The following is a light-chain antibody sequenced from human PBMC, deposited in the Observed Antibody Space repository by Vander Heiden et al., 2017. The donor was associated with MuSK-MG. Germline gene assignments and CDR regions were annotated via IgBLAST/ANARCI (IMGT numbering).Light chain of an antibody. CDR1: SSDVGSYEL. CDR2: EVT. Sequence: QSALTQPASASGSLGQAITIACTGASSDVGSYELVSWYQQHPGKAPKLMIYEVTRRASGISNRFSGSRSGNTASLTISGLQAEDDADYYCCSYVGSSTLVFGGGTKRTVL. V-gene: IGLV2-23*02. J-gene: IGLJ3*02. CDR3: CSYVGSSTLV.